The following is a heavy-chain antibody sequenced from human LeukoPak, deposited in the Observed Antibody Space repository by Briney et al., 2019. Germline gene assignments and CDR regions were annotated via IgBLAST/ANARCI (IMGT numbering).Heavy chain of an antibody. Sequence: GWSLRLSVAASGLPFRSISMNWVAKAQGKGLEWVSSISSSSSYIYYADSVEGRFTISRDNAKNALYLQMNSLRAEDTAVYYCARGELVPDYWGQGTLVTVSS. CDR3: ARGELVPDY. D-gene: IGHD6-6*01. CDR1: GLPFRSIS. J-gene: IGHJ4*02. V-gene: IGHV3-21*01. CDR2: ISSSSSYI.